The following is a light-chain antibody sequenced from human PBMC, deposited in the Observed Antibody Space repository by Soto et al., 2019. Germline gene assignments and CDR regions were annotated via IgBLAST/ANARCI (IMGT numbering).Light chain of an antibody. J-gene: IGKJ4*01. Sequence: IQMTQSPSSLSASVGDTVTITCRASQDIGNDLAWYQQRPGKAPQRLIFAALSLQSGIPFRFSGMGSGTEFPLAIYGLQAEDFETYYCLQYNSYQLTFGGGTKVEIK. CDR3: LQYNSYQLT. CDR2: AAL. CDR1: QDIGND. V-gene: IGKV1-17*01.